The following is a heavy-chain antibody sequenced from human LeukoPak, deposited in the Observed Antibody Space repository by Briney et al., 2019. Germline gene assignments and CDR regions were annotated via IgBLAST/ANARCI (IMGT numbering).Heavy chain of an antibody. CDR1: GYTFTSYG. V-gene: IGHV1-18*03. Sequence: ASVKVSCKASGYTFTSYGISWVRQAPGQGLEWMGWISAYNGNTNYAQKLQGRVTMTTDTSTSTAYMELSSLRSEDMAVYYCARARRDGYNWVFDYWGQGTLVTVSS. D-gene: IGHD5-24*01. J-gene: IGHJ4*02. CDR2: ISAYNGNT. CDR3: ARARRDGYNWVFDY.